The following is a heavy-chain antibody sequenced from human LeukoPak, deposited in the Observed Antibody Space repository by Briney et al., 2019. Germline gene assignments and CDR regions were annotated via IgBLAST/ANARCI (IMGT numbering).Heavy chain of an antibody. J-gene: IGHJ4*02. D-gene: IGHD3-22*01. CDR3: TISYYDGSDYEDF. CDR1: GLTFVGDA. CDR2: IRSNASGGTT. V-gene: IGHV3-49*04. Sequence: GRSLRLSCAASGLTFVGDAVSWVRQAPGKGLEWVGFIRSNASGGTTEYAASVKGRFVISRDDSKSIAYLQMNSLKREDTGVYYCTISYYDGSDYEDFWGQGTPVTVSS.